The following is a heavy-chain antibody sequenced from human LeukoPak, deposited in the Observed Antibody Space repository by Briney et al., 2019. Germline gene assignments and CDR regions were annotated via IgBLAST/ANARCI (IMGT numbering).Heavy chain of an antibody. CDR3: ARDLNWGFDY. Sequence: GGSLRLSCVVSGFTFSHYSMSWVRQAPGKGLEWVSSITSDGSAMFYADSVKGRFTISRDNAKNSLYLQMNSLRAEDTAVYYCARDLNWGFDYWGQGTLVTVSS. V-gene: IGHV3-21*01. CDR2: ITSDGSAM. D-gene: IGHD7-27*01. CDR1: GFTFSHYS. J-gene: IGHJ4*02.